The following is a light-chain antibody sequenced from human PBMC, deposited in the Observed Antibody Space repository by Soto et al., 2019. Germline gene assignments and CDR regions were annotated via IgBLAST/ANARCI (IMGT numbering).Light chain of an antibody. CDR2: AAS. CDR1: QSISSY. V-gene: IGKV1-39*01. Sequence: DIQMTQSPSSLSASVGDRVTSTGRASQSISSYLNWYQQKPGKAPKLLIYAASSLQSGVPLRFSGSGSGTDFTLTISSLQPEDFATYYCQQANSFPITFGQGTRLEIK. CDR3: QQANSFPIT. J-gene: IGKJ5*01.